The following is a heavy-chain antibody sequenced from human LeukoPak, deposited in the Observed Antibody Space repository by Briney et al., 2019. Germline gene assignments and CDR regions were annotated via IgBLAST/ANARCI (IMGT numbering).Heavy chain of an antibody. CDR1: GYTFSGYV. V-gene: IGHV1-18*01. J-gene: IGHJ4*02. CDR2: ISPYNGDT. Sequence: GSVTVSCQASGYTFSGYVISWVRPAPGQGLEWMGLISPYNGDTNSAQKLQDRVTMTIATSTSTAYMELRGLRSDDTAVYYCARLGPGYSSGSSLDFDYWGQGTLVTVPS. D-gene: IGHD6-19*01. CDR3: ARLGPGYSSGSSLDFDY.